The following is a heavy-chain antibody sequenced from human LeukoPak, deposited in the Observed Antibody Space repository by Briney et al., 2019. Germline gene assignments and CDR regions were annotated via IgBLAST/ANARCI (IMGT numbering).Heavy chain of an antibody. CDR2: INPNSGGT. V-gene: IGHV1-2*04. CDR1: GYTFTGYY. CDR3: AVLWFGELPLDY. J-gene: IGHJ4*02. Sequence: ASVKVSCTASGYTFTGYYMHWVRQAPGQGLEWMGWINPNSGGTNYAQKFQGWVTMTRDTSISTAYMELSRLRSDDTAVYYCAVLWFGELPLDYWGQGTLVTVSS. D-gene: IGHD3-10*01.